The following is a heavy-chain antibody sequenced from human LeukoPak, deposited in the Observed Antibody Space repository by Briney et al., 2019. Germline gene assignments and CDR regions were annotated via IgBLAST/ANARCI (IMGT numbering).Heavy chain of an antibody. CDR2: TYYRSKWYN. Sequence: SQTLSLTCAISGDIVSSNSAAWNWIRQSPSRGLEWLGRTYYRSKWYNDYAVSMKSRISINPDTSKNQFSLQLNSATPEDTAVYYCARDEYGDYYGMDVWGQGTTVTVSS. CDR3: ARDEYGDYYGMDV. D-gene: IGHD4-17*01. J-gene: IGHJ6*02. CDR1: GDIVSSNSAA. V-gene: IGHV6-1*01.